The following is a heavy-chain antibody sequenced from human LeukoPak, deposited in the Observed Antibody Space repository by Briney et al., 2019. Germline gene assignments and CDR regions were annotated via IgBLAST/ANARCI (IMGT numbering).Heavy chain of an antibody. CDR1: GYAFTGYY. CDR3: ARNLVVPAAYYYYGMDV. D-gene: IGHD2-2*01. Sequence: ASVKVSCKASGYAFTGYYMHWVRQAPGQGLEWMGWINPNSGGTNYAQKFQGRVTMTRDTSISTAYMELSRLRSDDTAVYYCARNLVVPAAYYYYGMDVWGQGTTVTVSS. V-gene: IGHV1-2*02. CDR2: INPNSGGT. J-gene: IGHJ6*02.